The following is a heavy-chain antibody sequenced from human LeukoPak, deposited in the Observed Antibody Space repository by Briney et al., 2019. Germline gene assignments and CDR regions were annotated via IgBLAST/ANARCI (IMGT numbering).Heavy chain of an antibody. J-gene: IGHJ6*02. CDR1: GYTFTSYY. D-gene: IGHD1-1*01. CDR2: INPSGGST. Sequence: VASVKVSCKASGYTFTSYYMHWVRQAPGQGLEWMGIINPSGGSTSYAQKFQGRVTMTRDTSTSTVYMELSSLRSDDTAVYYCARAIAANDLYYYYGMDVWGQGTTVTVSS. CDR3: ARAIAANDLYYYYGMDV. V-gene: IGHV1-46*01.